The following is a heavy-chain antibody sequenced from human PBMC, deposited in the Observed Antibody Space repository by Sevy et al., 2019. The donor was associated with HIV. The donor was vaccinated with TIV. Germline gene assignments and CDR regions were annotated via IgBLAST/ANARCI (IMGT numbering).Heavy chain of an antibody. D-gene: IGHD1-1*01. Sequence: GGSLRLSCAASGFTFTSFSMHWVRQAPGKGLEWVATISYDGSNKYYADSVKGRFTISRDNSKNYLYLKMNSLRAEDTAVYCCALERLSSNVAEYFQNWGQGTLVTVSS. V-gene: IGHV3-30-3*01. CDR1: GFTFTSFS. CDR3: ALERLSSNVAEYFQN. J-gene: IGHJ1*01. CDR2: ISYDGSNK.